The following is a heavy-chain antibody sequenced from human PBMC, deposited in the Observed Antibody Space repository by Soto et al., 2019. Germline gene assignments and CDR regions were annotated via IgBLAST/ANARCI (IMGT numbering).Heavy chain of an antibody. CDR3: ATRFKYGSGTSPWDY. Sequence: GGSLRLSCAASGFTFSSYAMSWVRQAPGKGLVWVSRMNSDGSSITYADSVKGRFTISRDSAKNTMYLQVHSLRAEDTAVYYCATRFKYGSGTSPWDYWGPGTLVTVS. D-gene: IGHD3-10*01. J-gene: IGHJ4*02. CDR2: MNSDGSSI. V-gene: IGHV3-74*01. CDR1: GFTFSSYA.